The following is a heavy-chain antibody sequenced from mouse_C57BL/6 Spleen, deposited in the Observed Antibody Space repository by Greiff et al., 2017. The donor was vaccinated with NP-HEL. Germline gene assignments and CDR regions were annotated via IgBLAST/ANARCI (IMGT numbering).Heavy chain of an antibody. V-gene: IGHV1-55*01. CDR1: GYTFTSYW. J-gene: IGHJ2*01. CDR3: AKDDDYDIEY. CDR2: IYPGSGST. Sequence: QVQLQQPGAELVKPGASVKMSCTASGYTFTSYWITWVKQRPEQGLEWIGDIYPGSGSTKYNEKFKGKATLTVDTSSSTAYMQLSSLTSEDSAVYYCAKDDDYDIEYWGQGTTLTVSS. D-gene: IGHD2-4*01.